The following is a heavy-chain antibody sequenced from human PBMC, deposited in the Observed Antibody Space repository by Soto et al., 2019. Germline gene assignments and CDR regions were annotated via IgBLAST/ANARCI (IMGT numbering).Heavy chain of an antibody. CDR2: ISSTGSFI. Sequence: GGSLRLSCAASGFSFSTSIMYWVRQAPGKGLEWVSSISSTGSFIYYADSLKGRFTISRDNADNSLFLQMNNLRAEDTAVYYCARLSRANYDFWSGDYYFDSWGQGTLVTVSS. CDR3: ARLSRANYDFWSGDYYFDS. CDR1: GFSFSTSI. D-gene: IGHD3-3*01. V-gene: IGHV3-21*01. J-gene: IGHJ4*02.